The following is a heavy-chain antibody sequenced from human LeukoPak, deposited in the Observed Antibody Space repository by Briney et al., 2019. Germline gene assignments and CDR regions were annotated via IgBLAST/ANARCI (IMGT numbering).Heavy chain of an antibody. V-gene: IGHV3-23*01. CDR1: GFTFNSYA. CDR2: VSGNGGRT. CDR3: AKGVSGHYDILTGNDY. J-gene: IGHJ4*02. Sequence: GGSLRLFCAASGFTFNSYAMNWVRQVPGKGLEWVSGVSGNGGRTDYADSVKGRFTISRDNSKNSLFLQMNSLRAEDTAIYYCAKGVSGHYDILTGNDYWGQGTLVTVSS. D-gene: IGHD3-9*01.